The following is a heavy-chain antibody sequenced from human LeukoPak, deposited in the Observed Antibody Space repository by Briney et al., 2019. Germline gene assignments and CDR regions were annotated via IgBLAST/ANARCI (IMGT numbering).Heavy chain of an antibody. CDR1: GFTFNSYG. V-gene: IGHV3-33*01. D-gene: IGHD1-26*01. CDR3: ARGRRSTGDTSWYFDS. CDR2: IWYDGGNK. Sequence: GGSLRLSCAASGFTFNSYGMPWVRQAPGKGLEWVAAIWYDGGNKYYADSVKGRFAISRDNSKNTLDLQMNSLRAEDTAEYYCARGRRSTGDTSWYFDSWGQGTLVTVSS. J-gene: IGHJ4*02.